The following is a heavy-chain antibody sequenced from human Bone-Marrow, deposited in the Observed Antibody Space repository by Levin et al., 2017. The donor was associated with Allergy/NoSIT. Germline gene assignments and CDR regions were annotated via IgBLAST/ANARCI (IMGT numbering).Heavy chain of an antibody. D-gene: IGHD1-26*01. CDR1: GGSISTTTYY. CDR2: IYYSGTT. CDR3: AGQYSASSTWGY. V-gene: IGHV4-39*07. Sequence: SETLSLTCTVSGGSISTTTYYWGWIRQPPGKGLEWIGSIYYSGTTYYNPSLKSRVTISVDTSKNQFSLKLPSVTAEDTAVYFCAGQYSASSTWGYWGQGTLVNVSS. J-gene: IGHJ4*02.